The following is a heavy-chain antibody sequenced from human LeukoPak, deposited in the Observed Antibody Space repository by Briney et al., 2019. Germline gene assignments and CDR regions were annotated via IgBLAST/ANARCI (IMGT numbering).Heavy chain of an antibody. CDR2: IKGDGSDN. Sequence: GGSLRLSCAASGFTFSGYSMNWVRQAPGKGLEWVANIKGDGSDNHYVDSVRGRFTISRDNAKNSLYLQMNSLRAEDTAVYYCARDLGYYRADYWGQGTLVTVSS. D-gene: IGHD1-26*01. CDR3: ARDLGYYRADY. V-gene: IGHV3-7*04. J-gene: IGHJ4*02. CDR1: GFTFSGYS.